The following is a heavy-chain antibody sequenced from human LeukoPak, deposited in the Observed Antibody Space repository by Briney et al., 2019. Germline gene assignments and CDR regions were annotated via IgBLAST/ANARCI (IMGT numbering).Heavy chain of an antibody. CDR2: ISGSGGST. Sequence: GGSLRLSCAASGFTFRSYAMSWVRQAPGKGLGWVSAISGSGGSTYYADSVKGRFTISRDNSKNTLYLQMNSLRAEDTAVYYCAEPMVRGVIIGAFDIWGQGTMVTVSS. J-gene: IGHJ3*02. CDR1: GFTFRSYA. CDR3: AEPMVRGVIIGAFDI. D-gene: IGHD3-10*01. V-gene: IGHV3-23*01.